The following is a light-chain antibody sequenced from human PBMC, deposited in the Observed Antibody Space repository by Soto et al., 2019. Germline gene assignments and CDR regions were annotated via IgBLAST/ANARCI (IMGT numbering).Light chain of an antibody. CDR2: GAF. CDR3: QQHHSYPYT. V-gene: IGKV1-5*02. J-gene: IGKJ2*01. CDR1: QSISTH. Sequence: DPQMTQSPSTLSASVGDRVTIICRASQSISTHLAWYQQKPGKAPKLLISGAFSLESGVPSRFSGSGSGTEFTLTISSLQPDDFATYHCQQHHSYPYTFGQGTNLEIK.